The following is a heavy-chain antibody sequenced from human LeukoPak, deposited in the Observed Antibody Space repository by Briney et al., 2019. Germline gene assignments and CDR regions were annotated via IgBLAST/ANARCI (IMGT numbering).Heavy chain of an antibody. J-gene: IGHJ4*02. V-gene: IGHV3-30-3*01. CDR3: ARDHYSGYDYIDY. CDR1: GFTFSSYA. CDR2: ISCDGSNK. Sequence: GGSLRLSCAASGFTFSSYAMHWVRQAPGKGLEWVAVISCDGSNKYYADSVKGRFTISRDNSKNTLYLQMNSLRAEDTAVYYCARDHYSGYDYIDYWGQGTLVTVSS. D-gene: IGHD5-12*01.